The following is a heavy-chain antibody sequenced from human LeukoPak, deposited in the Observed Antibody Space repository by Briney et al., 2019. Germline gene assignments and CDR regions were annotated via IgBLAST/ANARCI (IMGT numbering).Heavy chain of an antibody. D-gene: IGHD3-10*01. Sequence: ASVKVSCKVSGYTLTELSMHWVRQAPGKGLEWMGGFDPEDGETTYAQKFQGRVTMTEDTSTDTAYMELSSLRSEDTAVYYCATGVTMVRGVINDYWGQGTLVTVSS. CDR3: ATGVTMVRGVINDY. CDR1: GYTLTELS. J-gene: IGHJ4*02. CDR2: FDPEDGET. V-gene: IGHV1-24*01.